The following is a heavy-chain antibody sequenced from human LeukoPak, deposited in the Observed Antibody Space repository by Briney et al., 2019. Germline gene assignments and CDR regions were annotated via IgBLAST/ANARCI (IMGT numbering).Heavy chain of an antibody. CDR1: GFTFNDHY. CDR2: TRNKDNDYST. D-gene: IGHD1-26*01. V-gene: IGHV3-72*01. Sequence: GGSLRLSCAASGFTFNDHYMDWFRQAPGKGLEWVGRTRNKDNDYSTEYAASVKGRFSISRDDSKNSMYLQMSSLKTEDTAVYYCGTWIVGSGYWGQGTLVTVSS. CDR3: GTWIVGSGY. J-gene: IGHJ4*02.